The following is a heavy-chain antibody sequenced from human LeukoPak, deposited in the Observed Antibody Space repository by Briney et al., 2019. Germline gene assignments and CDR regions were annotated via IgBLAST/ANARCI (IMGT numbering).Heavy chain of an antibody. Sequence: SETLSLTCTVSGGSISSYYWSWIRQPAGKGLEWIGRIYTSGSTNYNPSLKSRVTMSVDTSKNQFSLKLSSVTAADTAVYYCARGALYCSSTSCFDYWGQGTLVTVSS. V-gene: IGHV4-4*07. CDR2: IYTSGST. J-gene: IGHJ4*02. D-gene: IGHD2-2*01. CDR1: GGSISSYY. CDR3: ARGALYCSSTSCFDY.